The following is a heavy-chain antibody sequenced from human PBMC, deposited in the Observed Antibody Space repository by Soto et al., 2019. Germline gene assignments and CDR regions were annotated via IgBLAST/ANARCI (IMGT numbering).Heavy chain of an antibody. CDR2: ISSTTNTI. CDR1: GFIFSTYS. D-gene: IGHD2-2*01. Sequence: EVQLVESGGGLVQPGGSLRLSCAASGFIFSTYSMSCVRQVPVKGLQWVSHISSTTNTIYYADSVKGRFTISRDSAKNSLYLKMNSMRDADTAVYYCARSGDFFVVPGSSTFDFNGLDVWGQGTTVTVSS. J-gene: IGHJ6*02. V-gene: IGHV3-48*02. CDR3: ARSGDFFVVPGSSTFDFNGLDV.